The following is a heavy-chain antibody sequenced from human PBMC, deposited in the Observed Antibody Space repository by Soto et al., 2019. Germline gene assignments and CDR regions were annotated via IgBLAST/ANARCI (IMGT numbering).Heavy chain of an antibody. D-gene: IGHD3-3*02. CDR3: ARDRQYSQFWSGYQNEGPYNMDV. Sequence: SETLSLTCAVYGGSFSGYYWTWIRQAPGKWLEWIGEINHSGGTNYNSSLKSRVIISVDTSKNQFSLILYSVTAADTAVYFCARDRQYSQFWSGYQNEGPYNMDVWGQGXTVTVSS. V-gene: IGHV4-34*01. CDR2: INHSGGT. J-gene: IGHJ6*02. CDR1: GGSFSGYY.